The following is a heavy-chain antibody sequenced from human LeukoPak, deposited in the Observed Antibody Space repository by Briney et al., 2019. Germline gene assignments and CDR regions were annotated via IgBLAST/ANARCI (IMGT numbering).Heavy chain of an antibody. J-gene: IGHJ4*02. CDR2: IYYSGST. CDR1: GGSISSYY. D-gene: IGHD3-22*01. V-gene: IGHV4-59*01. CDR3: ARGRAYYDSTGYYY. Sequence: PSETLSLTWTVSGGSISSYYWSWIRQPPGKGLEWIGYIYYSGSTNYNPSLKSRVTISVDTSKNQFSLKLSSVTAADTAVYYCARGRAYYDSTGYYYWGQGTLVTVSS.